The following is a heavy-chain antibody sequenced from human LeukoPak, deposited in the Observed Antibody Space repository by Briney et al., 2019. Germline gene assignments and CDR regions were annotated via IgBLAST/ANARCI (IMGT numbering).Heavy chain of an antibody. CDR1: GGSISSYY. Sequence: SETLSLTCTVSGGSISSYYWSWIRQPPGKGLGWIGYIYYSGSTNYNPSLKSRVTISVDTSKNQFSLKLSSVTAADTAVYYCARGSYDFWSGYYYYYMDVWGKGTTVTVSS. D-gene: IGHD3-3*01. V-gene: IGHV4-59*01. J-gene: IGHJ6*03. CDR3: ARGSYDFWSGYYYYYMDV. CDR2: IYYSGST.